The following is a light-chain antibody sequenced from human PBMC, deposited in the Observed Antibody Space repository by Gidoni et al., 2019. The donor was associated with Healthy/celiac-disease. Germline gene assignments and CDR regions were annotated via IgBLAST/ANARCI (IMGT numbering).Light chain of an antibody. CDR1: QSVSSY. V-gene: IGKV3-11*01. CDR3: QQRSNWPWT. CDR2: EAS. J-gene: IGKJ1*01. Sequence: EIVLTQSPATLSLSRGDRATLSCRASQSVSSYLAWYQQKPGQTPRLLIYEASNRATGIPARFSGSGSGTDFTLTISSLEPEDFAVYYCQQRSNWPWTFGQGTKVEIK.